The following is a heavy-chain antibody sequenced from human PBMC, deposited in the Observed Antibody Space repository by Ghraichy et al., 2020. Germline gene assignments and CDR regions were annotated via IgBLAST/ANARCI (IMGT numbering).Heavy chain of an antibody. CDR3: ARAPYVSGSFGWFDP. D-gene: IGHD3-10*01. CDR1: GGSVSSGDYS. CDR2: IHHSGRT. J-gene: IGHJ5*02. V-gene: IGHV4-31*03. Sequence: SETLSLTCTVSGGSVSSGDYSWNWFRQHPDKGLEWIGYIHHSGRTNYNPSLRSRVTTSVDTSKNQFSLKVNSVTAADTAVYYCARAPYVSGSFGWFDPWGQGTLVTVSS.